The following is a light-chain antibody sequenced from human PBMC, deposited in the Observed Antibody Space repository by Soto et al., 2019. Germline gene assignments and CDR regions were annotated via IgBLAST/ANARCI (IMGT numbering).Light chain of an antibody. CDR2: GAS. CDR1: QSVSNNY. Sequence: EIVLTQSPGTLSLSPGERATLSCRASQSVSNNYLAWYQQTPGQTPRLLIYGASRRATGIPDRFSGCGSGTDFTLTISRLEPEDFVVYYCQQYGTSPLTFGGGTKVEIK. V-gene: IGKV3-20*01. J-gene: IGKJ4*01. CDR3: QQYGTSPLT.